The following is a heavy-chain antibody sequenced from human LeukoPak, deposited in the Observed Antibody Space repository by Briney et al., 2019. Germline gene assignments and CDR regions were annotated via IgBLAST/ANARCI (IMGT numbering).Heavy chain of an antibody. V-gene: IGHV3-9*01. CDR2: ISWNSGSI. CDR1: GFTFDDYA. Sequence: GGSLRLSCAASGFTFDDYATHWVRQAPGKGLEWVSGISWNSGSIGYADSVKGRFTISRDNAKNSLYLQMNSLRAEDTALYYCATLTVAARTANFDYWGQGTLVTVSS. CDR3: ATLTVAARTANFDY. J-gene: IGHJ4*02. D-gene: IGHD6-6*01.